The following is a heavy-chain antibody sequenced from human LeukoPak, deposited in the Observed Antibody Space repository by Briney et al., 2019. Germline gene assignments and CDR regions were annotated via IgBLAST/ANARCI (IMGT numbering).Heavy chain of an antibody. J-gene: IGHJ4*02. CDR2: MNPNSGNT. CDR1: GYTFTSYD. D-gene: IGHD3-22*01. Sequence: GASVRVSCKASGYTFTSYDINWVRQATGQGLEWIGWMNPNSGNTGYAQKFQGRVTITRNTSISTAYMELSSLRSEDTAVYYCARGGGDSSGYEFDYWGQGTLVTVSS. V-gene: IGHV1-8*03. CDR3: ARGGGDSSGYEFDY.